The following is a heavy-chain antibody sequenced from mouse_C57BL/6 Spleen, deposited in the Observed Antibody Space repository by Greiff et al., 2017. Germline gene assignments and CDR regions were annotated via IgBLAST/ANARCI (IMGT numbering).Heavy chain of an antibody. CDR1: GFTFSDYG. CDR2: ISSGSSTI. CDR3: AWEFAY. Sequence: VQLKESGGGLVKPGGSLKLSCAASGFTFSDYGMHWVRQAPEKGLEWVAYISSGSSTIYYADTVKGRFTISRDNAKNTLFLQMTSLRSEDTAMYYCAWEFAYWGQGTLVTVSA. J-gene: IGHJ3*01. V-gene: IGHV5-17*01.